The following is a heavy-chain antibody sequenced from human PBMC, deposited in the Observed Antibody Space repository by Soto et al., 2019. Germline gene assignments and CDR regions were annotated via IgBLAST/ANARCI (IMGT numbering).Heavy chain of an antibody. CDR2: INHSGST. D-gene: IGHD3-22*01. J-gene: IGHJ6*02. V-gene: IGHV4-34*01. CDR1: GGSFSGYY. CDR3: ARGLVGNYYVSSGYNPSLFYYYYYGMDV. Sequence: PSETLSLTCAVYGGSFSGYYWSWIRQPPGKGLEWIGEINHSGSTNYNPSLKSRVTISVDTSKNQFSLKLSSVTAADTAVYYCARGLVGNYYVSSGYNPSLFYYYYYGMDVWGQGTTVTVSS.